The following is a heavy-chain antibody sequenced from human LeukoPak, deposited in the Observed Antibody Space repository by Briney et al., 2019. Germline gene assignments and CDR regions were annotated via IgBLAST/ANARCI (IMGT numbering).Heavy chain of an antibody. Sequence: SETLSLTCSVSGGSISSSSFYWGWIRQPPGKGLEWIGSIYYSGSAYYNPSLKSRLIMSVDLPENHISLKLTSVTAADTAVYYCAREGGFYRPLDYSGQGTLVTVSS. CDR2: IYYSGSA. CDR1: GGSISSSSFY. V-gene: IGHV4-39*07. CDR3: AREGGFYRPLDY. J-gene: IGHJ4*02. D-gene: IGHD3-3*01.